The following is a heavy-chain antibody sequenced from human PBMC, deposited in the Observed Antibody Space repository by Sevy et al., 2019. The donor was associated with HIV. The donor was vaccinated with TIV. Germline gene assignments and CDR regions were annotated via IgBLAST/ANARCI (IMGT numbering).Heavy chain of an antibody. CDR2: IYYSGTT. CDR1: DVSISSGTNY. J-gene: IGHJ3*01. Sequence: SDTLSLTCTVSDVSISSGTNYWGWIRQPPGKGLEWIGSIYYSGTTYYNPSLKSRVTMSADTSMNQFSLKLSSVTVADTAAYYCARQRGGWYEYDASDVWGQGTMVTVSS. CDR3: ARQRGGWYEYDASDV. V-gene: IGHV4-39*01. D-gene: IGHD6-19*01.